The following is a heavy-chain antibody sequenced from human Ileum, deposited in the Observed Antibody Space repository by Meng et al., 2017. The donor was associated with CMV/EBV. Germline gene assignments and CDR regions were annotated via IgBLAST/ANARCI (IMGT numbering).Heavy chain of an antibody. V-gene: IGHV4-4*07. CDR1: GASLNDYY. Sequence: QVQLQESGLGLLKPSETLSLTCTVSGASLNDYYWSWIRQPAGKGLEWIGRIFATGTTNYNPSLKSRVTMSVDTSKNQFSLKLTSVTAADTAVYFCARDRFDPWGQGALVTVSS. CDR2: IFATGTT. CDR3: ARDRFDP. J-gene: IGHJ5*02.